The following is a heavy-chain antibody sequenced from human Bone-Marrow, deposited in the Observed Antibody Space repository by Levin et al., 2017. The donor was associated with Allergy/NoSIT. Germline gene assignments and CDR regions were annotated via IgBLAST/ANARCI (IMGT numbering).Heavy chain of an antibody. CDR3: ARVLGQLGDY. J-gene: IGHJ4*02. V-gene: IGHV3-48*02. Sequence: PWASVKVSCAASGFTFSSYSMNWVRQAPGKGLEWVSYISGSSSSIYYADSVQGRFTISRDNAKNSLYLQMNSLRDEDTAVYYCARVLGQLGDYWGQGALVTVSS. CDR2: ISGSSSSI. CDR1: GFTFSSYS. D-gene: IGHD6-13*01.